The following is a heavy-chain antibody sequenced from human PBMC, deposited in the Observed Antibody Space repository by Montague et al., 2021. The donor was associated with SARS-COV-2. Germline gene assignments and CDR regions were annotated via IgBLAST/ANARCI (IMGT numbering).Heavy chain of an antibody. V-gene: IGHV4-59*01. CDR2: MYNSEST. CDR1: GGSMSGYN. J-gene: IGHJ6*02. CDR3: ARGINSAGSYYYHLDV. D-gene: IGHD2-21*01. Sequence: SETLSLTCNVAGGSMSGYNWSWIRQPPGKGLQWIGSMYNSESTSYNPSLKSRVTISVDTSKKQFSLRLSSVIAADTAVYFCARGINSAGSYYYHLDVWGQGTTVTVSS.